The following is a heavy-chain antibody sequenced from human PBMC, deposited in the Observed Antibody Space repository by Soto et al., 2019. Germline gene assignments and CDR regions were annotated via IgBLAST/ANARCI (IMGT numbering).Heavy chain of an antibody. CDR1: GFTFNDYA. CDR2: ITWNSANV. V-gene: IGHV3-9*01. Sequence: GGSLRLSCAASGFTFNDYAMHWVRQAPGKGLEWVSGITWNSANVAYADSVRGRFTISRDNAKNSLYLQMNSLRVEDTAFYYCAKDVKQWLIYYFDSWGQGALVTVSS. D-gene: IGHD6-19*01. CDR3: AKDVKQWLIYYFDS. J-gene: IGHJ4*02.